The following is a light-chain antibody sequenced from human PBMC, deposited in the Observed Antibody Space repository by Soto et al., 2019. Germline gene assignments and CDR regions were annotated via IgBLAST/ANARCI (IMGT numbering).Light chain of an antibody. CDR3: QHYDSLPIT. V-gene: IGKV3-20*01. J-gene: IGKJ5*01. CDR2: GAS. Sequence: EIVLTQSPGTLSLSPGERSTVSCSASQSVSSSYLAWYQQKPGQPPRLLIYGASSRATGIPDRFSGSGSGTDFTLTISRLEPEDFAVFYCQHYDSLPITFGQGTRLEIK. CDR1: QSVSSSY.